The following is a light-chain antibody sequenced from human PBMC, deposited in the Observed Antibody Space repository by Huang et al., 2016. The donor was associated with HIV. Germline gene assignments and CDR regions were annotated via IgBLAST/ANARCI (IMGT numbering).Light chain of an antibody. CDR3: HQYNNWLLS. CDR1: RSVSTN. Sequence: EIVMTQSPATLSVSPGQRVTISCRANRSVSTNLAWYQQRHGQAPRPLIYGSSTRAPGIPARFSGSGSGTDFSLTISSLQSEDFALYYCHQYNNWLLSFGGGTRV. J-gene: IGKJ4*01. CDR2: GSS. V-gene: IGKV3-15*01.